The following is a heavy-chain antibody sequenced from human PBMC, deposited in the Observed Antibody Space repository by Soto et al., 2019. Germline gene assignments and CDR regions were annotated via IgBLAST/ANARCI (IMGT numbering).Heavy chain of an antibody. D-gene: IGHD3-22*01. CDR1: GYSISSGYY. CDR3: ARVGPWVPYYYDSSPYTFENWFDP. CDR2: TYHGGST. V-gene: IGHV4-38-2*01. Sequence: PSETLSLTCAVSGYSISSGYYWGRLRQPPGKGLEWIGSTYHGGSTYYNPSLNSRVTLSIDMTNNHVSLILNSVTAADTAVYYCARVGPWVPYYYDSSPYTFENWFDPWGQGTLVTVSS. J-gene: IGHJ5*02.